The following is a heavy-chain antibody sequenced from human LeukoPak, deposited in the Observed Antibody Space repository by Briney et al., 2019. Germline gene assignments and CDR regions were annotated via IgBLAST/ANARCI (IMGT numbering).Heavy chain of an antibody. CDR3: ARAGDYYDY. Sequence: PGGSLRLSCAASGFIFSSYSMNWVRQAPGKGLEWVSYITSSSSTIYYADSVKGRFTNSRDNAKNSLYLQMNSLRAEDTAVYYCARAGDYYDYWGQGTLVTVSS. V-gene: IGHV3-48*01. CDR1: GFIFSSYS. J-gene: IGHJ4*02. CDR2: ITSSSSTI. D-gene: IGHD4-17*01.